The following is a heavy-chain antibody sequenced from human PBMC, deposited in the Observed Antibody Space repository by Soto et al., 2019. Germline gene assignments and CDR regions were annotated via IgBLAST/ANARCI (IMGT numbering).Heavy chain of an antibody. CDR3: ARIYMPGHASDI. CDR2: IYSGGST. J-gene: IGHJ3*02. V-gene: IGHV3-53*01. D-gene: IGHD5-12*01. Sequence: PGGSLRLSCAASGFPVSINYMSLVRQSPGKGLEWVSVIYSGGSTYYADSVKGRFTISRDNCKNTLYLQMNSLRAEDTAVYYCARIYMPGHASDIWGQGIRVTVSS. CDR1: GFPVSINY.